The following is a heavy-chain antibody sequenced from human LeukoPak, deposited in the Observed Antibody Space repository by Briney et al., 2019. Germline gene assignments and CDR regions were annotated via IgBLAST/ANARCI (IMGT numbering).Heavy chain of an antibody. CDR3: AREAVAGTREY. J-gene: IGHJ4*02. CDR1: GYTFTGYY. D-gene: IGHD6-19*01. CDR2: INPNSRGT. V-gene: IGHV1-2*02. Sequence: ASVKVSCKASGYTFTGYYMHWVRQAPGQGLEWMGWINPNSRGTNYAQKFQGRVTMTRDTSISTAYMELSRLRSDDTAVYYCAREAVAGTREYWGQGTLVTVSS.